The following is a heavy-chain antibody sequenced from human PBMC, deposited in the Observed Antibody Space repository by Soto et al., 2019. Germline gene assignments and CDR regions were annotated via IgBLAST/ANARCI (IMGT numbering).Heavy chain of an antibody. V-gene: IGHV3-23*01. CDR2: ISGGGGST. Sequence: PGGSLRLSCAASGFTFSIYAMSWVRQAPGQGLEWAPAISGGGGSTYYASAVKGRFTTSRDKSKNTLYLQMNSLRAEDTDGYYCAKVCDLSSGYSDYWGQG. CDR1: GFTFSIYA. J-gene: IGHJ4*02. CDR3: AKVCDLSSGYSDY. D-gene: IGHD3-3*01.